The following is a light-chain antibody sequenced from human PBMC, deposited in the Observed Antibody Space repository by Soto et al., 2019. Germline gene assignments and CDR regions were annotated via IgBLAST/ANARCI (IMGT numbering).Light chain of an antibody. CDR2: GAS. V-gene: IGKV3-15*01. CDR3: QQYNNWPLT. Sequence: EIVMAQSPATLSVSPGERATLSCRASQSVSSNLAWYQQKPGQAPRPLIYGASTRATGIPARFSGSGSGTEFTLTISGLQSEDFAVYYCQQYNNWPLTFGQGTKMDIK. J-gene: IGKJ1*01. CDR1: QSVSSN.